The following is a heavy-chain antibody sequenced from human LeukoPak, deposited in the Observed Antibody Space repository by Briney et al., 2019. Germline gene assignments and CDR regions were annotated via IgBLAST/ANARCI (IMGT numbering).Heavy chain of an antibody. CDR2: FDPEDGET. Sequence: ASVKVSCKVSGYTLTELSMHWVRQAPGKGLEWMGGFDPEDGETIYAQKFQGRVTMTEDTSTGTAYMELSSLRSEDTAVYYCATLGWELPTFDYWGQGTLVTVSS. CDR3: ATLGWELPTFDY. J-gene: IGHJ4*02. V-gene: IGHV1-24*01. CDR1: GYTLTELS. D-gene: IGHD1-26*01.